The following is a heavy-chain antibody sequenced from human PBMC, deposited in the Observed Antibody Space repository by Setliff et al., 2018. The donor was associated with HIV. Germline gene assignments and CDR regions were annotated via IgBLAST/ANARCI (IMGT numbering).Heavy chain of an antibody. Sequence: NPSETLSLTCTVPGGSISNSGYFWDNSGYYWGWIRQSPGKGLEWIGSIYFNGKTYSNPSLKSRVIMSVDRSRSQLSLKVNSVTAADTATYYCARHVIGVVMLYSWDAFDYWGRGTRVTVS. CDR1: GGSISNSGYFWDNSGYY. D-gene: IGHD3-16*01. V-gene: IGHV4-39*01. J-gene: IGHJ4*02. CDR2: IYFNGKT. CDR3: ARHVIGVVMLYSWDAFDY.